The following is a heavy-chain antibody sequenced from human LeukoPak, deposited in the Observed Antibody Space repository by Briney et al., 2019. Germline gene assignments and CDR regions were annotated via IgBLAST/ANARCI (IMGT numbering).Heavy chain of an antibody. Sequence: GESLKISCKGSGYSFTSYWVAWGRQMPGKGLEWMGIIYPRDSDTRYSPSFQGQVTISADKSINTAYLQWSGLKASDTAVYYCARHVTTASAARGFDIWGQGTMVTVSS. CDR2: IYPRDSDT. J-gene: IGHJ3*02. CDR3: ARHVTTASAARGFDI. CDR1: GYSFTSYW. V-gene: IGHV5-51*01. D-gene: IGHD1-14*01.